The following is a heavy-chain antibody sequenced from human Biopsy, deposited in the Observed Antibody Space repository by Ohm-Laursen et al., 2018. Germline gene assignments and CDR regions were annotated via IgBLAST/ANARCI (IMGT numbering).Heavy chain of an antibody. V-gene: IGHV4-61*01. J-gene: IGHJ6*02. Sequence: TLSLTCPVSGGSVRVSFHFWSWIRQPPGKGLEWIGDVYYSGTTNYNPSLKSRLTISVDTSKNQFSLNLNSVTAADTAVYFCARDVKRYCSGTSCYSGYFGMDVWGQGTTVTVS. CDR3: ARDVKRYCSGTSCYSGYFGMDV. D-gene: IGHD2-2*01. CDR1: GGSVRVSFHF. CDR2: VYYSGTT.